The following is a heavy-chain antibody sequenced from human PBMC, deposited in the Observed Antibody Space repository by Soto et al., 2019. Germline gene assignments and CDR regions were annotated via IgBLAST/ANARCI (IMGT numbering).Heavy chain of an antibody. Sequence: QVQLVESGGGVVQPGRSLRLSCAASGFTFSSYGMHWVRQAPGKWLEWVAVISYDGSDKYYADSVKGRFTISRDNSNNTLYREMDSLRAEDTAVYYCAKGVVVATTYCQHWGQGTLVTVST. CDR3: AKGVVVATTYCQH. V-gene: IGHV3-30*18. J-gene: IGHJ1*01. CDR1: GFTFSSYG. D-gene: IGHD2-15*01. CDR2: ISYDGSDK.